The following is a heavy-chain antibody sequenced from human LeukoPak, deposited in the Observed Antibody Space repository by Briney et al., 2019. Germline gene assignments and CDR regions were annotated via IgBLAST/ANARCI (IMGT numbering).Heavy chain of an antibody. D-gene: IGHD5-18*01. CDR2: ISGSGGST. Sequence: SGGSLRLFCAASGFTFSSYAMSWVRQAPGKGLEWVSAISGSGGSTYYADSVKGRFTISRDNSKNTLYLQMNSLRAEDTAVYYCAKVEAAMVEGYGMDVWGQGTTVTVSS. J-gene: IGHJ6*02. V-gene: IGHV3-23*01. CDR3: AKVEAAMVEGYGMDV. CDR1: GFTFSSYA.